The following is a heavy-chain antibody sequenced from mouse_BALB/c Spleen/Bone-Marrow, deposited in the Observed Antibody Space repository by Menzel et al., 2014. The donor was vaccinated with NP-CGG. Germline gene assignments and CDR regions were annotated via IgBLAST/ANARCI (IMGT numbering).Heavy chain of an antibody. CDR1: GYTFTDYN. Sequence: EVQLVESGPELVKPGASVKISCKASGYTFTDYNMHWVKQSHGRSLEWIGYIYPYNGGTGYNQKFKSKATLTVDNSSSTAYMKLRSLTSEDSAVYYCARGWLLSWFAYWGQGTLVTVSA. CDR3: ARGWLLSWFAY. J-gene: IGHJ3*01. V-gene: IGHV1S29*02. D-gene: IGHD2-3*01. CDR2: IYPYNGGT.